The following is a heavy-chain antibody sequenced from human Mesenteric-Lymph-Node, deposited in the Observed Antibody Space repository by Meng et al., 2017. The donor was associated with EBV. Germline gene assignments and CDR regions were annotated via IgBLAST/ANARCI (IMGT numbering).Heavy chain of an antibody. Sequence: VTHKQGGSWLVMPSESLSLTCVVYCGSLNVSSWGWIRQPPGKGLEWIGEINHSGSTNYNPSLKGRVTISVDRSKNQFSLKLTSVTAADTAVYYCVRGRDYYDSSASYSNWFDPWGQGTLVTVSS. CDR1: CGSLNVSS. V-gene: IGHV4-34*01. J-gene: IGHJ5*02. CDR2: INHSGST. CDR3: VRGRDYYDSSASYSNWFDP. D-gene: IGHD3-22*01.